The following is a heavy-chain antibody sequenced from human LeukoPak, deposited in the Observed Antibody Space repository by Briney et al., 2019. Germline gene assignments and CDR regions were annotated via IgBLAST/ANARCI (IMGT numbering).Heavy chain of an antibody. CDR3: AGHHPRNTVDF. CDR1: GGSISSYY. V-gene: IGHV4-59*08. CDR2: ISDIGSI. D-gene: IGHD2/OR15-2a*01. J-gene: IGHJ4*02. Sequence: SETLSLTCTVSGGSISSYYWSWIRQPPGKGLEWIAYISDIGSINYNPSLKSRVTISLDTSKNQFSLKLSSATAADTAVYYCAGHHPRNTVDFWGQGTLVTVSS.